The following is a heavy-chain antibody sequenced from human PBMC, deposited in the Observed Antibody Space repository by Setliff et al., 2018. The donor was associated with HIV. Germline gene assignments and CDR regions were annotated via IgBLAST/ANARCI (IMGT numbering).Heavy chain of an antibody. CDR2: IDHIGRT. D-gene: IGHD3-10*01. CDR3: ARGRGYYGSGSYYYGGVQYYYYYYMDV. V-gene: IGHV4-34*01. Sequence: SETLSLTCAVYGGSFSGFYWTWIRQPPGKGLEWIGDIDHIGRTNYNPYLKSRATISVYTTKNQFLLKLRSVTAADTAVYYCARGRGYYGSGSYYYGGVQYYYYYYMDVRGKGTPVTVSS. CDR1: GGSFSGFY. J-gene: IGHJ6*03.